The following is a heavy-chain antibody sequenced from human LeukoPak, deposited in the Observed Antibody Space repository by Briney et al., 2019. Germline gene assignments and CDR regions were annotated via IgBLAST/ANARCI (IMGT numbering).Heavy chain of an antibody. J-gene: IGHJ3*02. CDR3: AKDLSYYGSGTITGDAFDI. CDR1: GFTFSSYE. CDR2: ISSSGRSI. V-gene: IGHV3-48*03. Sequence: GGSLRLSCAASGFTFSSYEMNWVRQAPGKGLEWVSYISSSGRSIYYADSVKGRFTISRDNSKNTLYLQMNSLRAEDTAGYYCAKDLSYYGSGTITGDAFDIWGQGTMVTVSS. D-gene: IGHD3-10*01.